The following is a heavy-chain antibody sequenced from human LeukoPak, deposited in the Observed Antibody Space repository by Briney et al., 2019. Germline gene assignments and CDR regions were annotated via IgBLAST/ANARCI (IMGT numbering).Heavy chain of an antibody. V-gene: IGHV4-59*08. CDR1: GGSISSSS. CDR2: IYYSGTT. D-gene: IGHD5-18*01. Sequence: PSETLSLTCTVSGGSISSSSWSWIRQSPGKGLEWIGYIYYSGTTNYNPSLKSRVTISVDTSKDQFSLKLRSVTAADTAVYYCAKTGPMVTPFDYWGPGTLVTVSS. CDR3: AKTGPMVTPFDY. J-gene: IGHJ4*02.